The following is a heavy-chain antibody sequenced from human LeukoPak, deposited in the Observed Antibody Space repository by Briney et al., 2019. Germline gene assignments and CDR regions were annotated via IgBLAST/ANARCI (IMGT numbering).Heavy chain of an antibody. CDR2: ISGSGGST. J-gene: IGHJ6*03. V-gene: IGHV3-23*01. Sequence: PGGSLRLSCAASGFTFSSYAMSWVRQAPGKGLEWVSAISGSGGSTYYADSVKGRFTISRDNSKNTLYLQMNSLRAEDTAVYYCAKDPVEWLLSRLGYWYMDVWGKGTTVTVSS. CDR3: AKDPVEWLLSRLGYWYMDV. D-gene: IGHD3-3*01. CDR1: GFTFSSYA.